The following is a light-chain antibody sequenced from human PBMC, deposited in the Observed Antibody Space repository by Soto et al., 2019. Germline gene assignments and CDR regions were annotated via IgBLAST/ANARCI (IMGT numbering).Light chain of an antibody. CDR2: DAS. Sequence: EIVLTQSPAILSLSPGERATLSCRASQSVGRYLVWYQQKPGQAPSLLIYDASNRSTGVPARFSGSGSGTDSTLTISGLESEDFAVYYCQHRNNWPWTLGQGTRVEIK. J-gene: IGKJ1*01. V-gene: IGKV3-11*01. CDR3: QHRNNWPWT. CDR1: QSVGRY.